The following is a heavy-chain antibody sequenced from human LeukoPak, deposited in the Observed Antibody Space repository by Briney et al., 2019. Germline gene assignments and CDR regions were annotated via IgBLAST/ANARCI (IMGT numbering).Heavy chain of an antibody. CDR3: AKAASSSWPSYYYGMDV. V-gene: IGHV3-23*01. CDR1: GFIFSSYS. D-gene: IGHD6-13*01. CDR2: ITGSGGNT. J-gene: IGHJ6*02. Sequence: GGSLRLSCAASGFIFSSYSMSWVRQAPGKGLEWVSVITGSGGNTYYADSVKGRFTISKDNSKNTVYLQMSSLRVDDTAVYYRAKAASSSWPSYYYGMDVWGQGTTVTVSS.